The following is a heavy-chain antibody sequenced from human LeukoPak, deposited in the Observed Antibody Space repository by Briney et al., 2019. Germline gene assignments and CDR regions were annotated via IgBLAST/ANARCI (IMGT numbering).Heavy chain of an antibody. CDR3: ARAPRNSSTMLDY. Sequence: ASVKVSCKASGYTFTNYWIQWVRQAPGQGLEWVALINPNDGSTTYAHKFQGRVTMTRDTSTSTVYMDLSSLTSEDTAVYYCARAPRNSSTMLDYWGQGTLVTVSS. CDR1: GYTFTNYW. J-gene: IGHJ4*02. V-gene: IGHV1-46*01. CDR2: INPNDGST. D-gene: IGHD6-13*01.